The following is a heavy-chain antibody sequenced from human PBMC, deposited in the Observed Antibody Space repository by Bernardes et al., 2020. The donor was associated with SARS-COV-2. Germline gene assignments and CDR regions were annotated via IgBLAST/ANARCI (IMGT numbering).Heavy chain of an antibody. D-gene: IGHD3-3*01. Sequence: SETLSLTCTVSGGSISSGGYYWSWIRQHPGKGLEWIGYIYYSGSTYYNPSLKSRVTISVDTSKNQFSLKLSSVTAADTAVYYCARARDFGVVTKPNWFDPWGQGTLVTVSS. CDR2: IYYSGST. CDR1: GGSISSGGYY. J-gene: IGHJ5*02. CDR3: ARARDFGVVTKPNWFDP. V-gene: IGHV4-31*03.